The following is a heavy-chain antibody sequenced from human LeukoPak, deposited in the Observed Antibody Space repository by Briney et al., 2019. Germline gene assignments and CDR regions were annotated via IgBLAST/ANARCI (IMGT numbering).Heavy chain of an antibody. D-gene: IGHD6-19*01. J-gene: IGHJ4*02. V-gene: IGHV1-2*02. CDR3: ARDPLQWLVQYYFDY. CDR2: INPNSGGT. Sequence: GASVKVSCKASVYTFTGYYMHWVRQAPGQGLEWMGWINPNSGGTNYAQKFQGRVTMTRDTSISTAYMELSRLRSDDTAVYYCARDPLQWLVQYYFDYWGQGTLVTVSS. CDR1: VYTFTGYY.